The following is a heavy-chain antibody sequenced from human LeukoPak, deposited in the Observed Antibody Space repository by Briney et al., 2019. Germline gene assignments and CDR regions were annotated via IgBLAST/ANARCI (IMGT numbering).Heavy chain of an antibody. V-gene: IGHV1-2*02. J-gene: IGHJ4*02. Sequence: GASVKVSCKASGYTFTGYFMHWVRQAPGQGLEWMGWINPNSGVTNYAQNFQGRVTMTRDTSISTAYMELSRLRSDDTAVYYCARAVPYDSSGYEWDYWGQGTLVTVSS. CDR3: ARAVPYDSSGYEWDY. D-gene: IGHD3-22*01. CDR2: INPNSGVT. CDR1: GYTFTGYF.